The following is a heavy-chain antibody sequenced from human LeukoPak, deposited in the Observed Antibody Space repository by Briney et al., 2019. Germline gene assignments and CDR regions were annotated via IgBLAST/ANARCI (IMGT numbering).Heavy chain of an antibody. CDR3: ARGYYYDSSGQWPGKY. CDR2: ISSSSSTI. J-gene: IGHJ4*02. Sequence: GGSLRLSCAASGFTFSTYSMNWVRQAPGKGLEWVSYISSSSSTIYYSDSVKGRFTISRDHAKNSLYLQMNSLRAEDTAVYYCARGYYYDSSGQWPGKYWGQGTLVTVSS. CDR1: GFTFSTYS. V-gene: IGHV3-48*01. D-gene: IGHD3-22*01.